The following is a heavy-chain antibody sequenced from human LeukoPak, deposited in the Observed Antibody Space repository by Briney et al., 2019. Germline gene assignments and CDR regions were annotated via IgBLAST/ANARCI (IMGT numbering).Heavy chain of an antibody. CDR2: IYYSGST. V-gene: IGHV4-59*01. Sequence: SETLSLTCTVSGGSISSYYWSWIRQPPGKGLEWIGYIYYSGSTNYNPSLKSRVTISVDTSKNQLSLKLSSVTAADTAVYYCARDRYDFWSGYCYGMDVWGQGTTVTVSS. D-gene: IGHD3-3*01. J-gene: IGHJ6*02. CDR1: GGSISSYY. CDR3: ARDRYDFWSGYCYGMDV.